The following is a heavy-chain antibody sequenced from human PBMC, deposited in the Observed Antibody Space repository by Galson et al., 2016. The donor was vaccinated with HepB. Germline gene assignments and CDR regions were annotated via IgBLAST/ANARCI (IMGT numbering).Heavy chain of an antibody. CDR2: ISSNGGKI. V-gene: IGHV3-64*01. CDR3: ARDRSSGSYGFGWFDP. D-gene: IGHD6-19*01. J-gene: IGHJ5*02. Sequence: SLRLSCAASGFTFSSYGMHWVRQAPGKGLEYVSAISSNGGKIYYANSVKGGFTIYRDNSKNTLYLQMGSLRAEDMAVYYCARDRSSGSYGFGWFDPWGQGTLVTVSS. CDR1: GFTFSSYG.